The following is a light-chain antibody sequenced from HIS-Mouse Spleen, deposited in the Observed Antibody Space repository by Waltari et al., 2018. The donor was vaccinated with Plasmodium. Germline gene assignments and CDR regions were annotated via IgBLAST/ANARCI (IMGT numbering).Light chain of an antibody. V-gene: IGLV3-10*01. CDR2: EDS. Sequence: SYELTQPPSVSVSPGQTARITCSGDALPKKYAYWYQQKSGQAPVLVNYEDSKRPSGIPGRLSGSSSGTMATLTISGAQVEDEADYYCYSTDSSGNHRVFGGGTKLTVL. CDR3: YSTDSSGNHRV. J-gene: IGLJ3*02. CDR1: ALPKKY.